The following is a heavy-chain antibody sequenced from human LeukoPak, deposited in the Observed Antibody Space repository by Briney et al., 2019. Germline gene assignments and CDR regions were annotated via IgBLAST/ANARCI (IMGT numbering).Heavy chain of an antibody. CDR2: IYYSGNT. CDR3: ARIARSDFDC. D-gene: IGHD6-13*01. Sequence: SETLSLTCTVSGGSISSSSYYWGWVRQPPGKGLEWIGSIYYSGNTHYNPSLNSRVTISVDTSKNQFSLKLSSVTAADTALYYCARIARSDFDCWGQGTLVTVSS. V-gene: IGHV4-39*01. CDR1: GGSISSSSYY. J-gene: IGHJ4*02.